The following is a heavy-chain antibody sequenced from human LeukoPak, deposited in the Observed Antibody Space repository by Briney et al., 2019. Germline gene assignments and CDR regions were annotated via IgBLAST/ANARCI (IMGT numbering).Heavy chain of an antibody. V-gene: IGHV4-39*07. CDR2: IHYTGTT. CDR1: GGSMRSSSYN. CDR3: ARRRYYDSSGYYDTPYYFDY. Sequence: SETLSLTCSVSGGSMRSSSYNWGWIRQPPGKGLEWIGSIHYTGTTFYNPSLKSRVTISIDTSKNQFSLKLSSVTAADTAMYYCARRRYYDSSGYYDTPYYFDYWGQGTLVTVSS. J-gene: IGHJ4*02. D-gene: IGHD3-22*01.